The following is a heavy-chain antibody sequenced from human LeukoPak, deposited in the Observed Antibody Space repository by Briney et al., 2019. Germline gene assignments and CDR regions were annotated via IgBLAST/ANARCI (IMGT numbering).Heavy chain of an antibody. CDR1: GGSISSGSYY. Sequence: SETLSLTCTVSGGSISSGSYYWSWIRQPAGTGLEWIGRIYTSGSTNYNPSLKSRVTISVDTSKNQFSLKLSSVTAADTAVYYCARGGSRFGEFDGRYFDYWGQGTLVTVSS. V-gene: IGHV4-61*02. CDR3: ARGGSRFGEFDGRYFDY. CDR2: IYTSGST. D-gene: IGHD3-10*01. J-gene: IGHJ4*02.